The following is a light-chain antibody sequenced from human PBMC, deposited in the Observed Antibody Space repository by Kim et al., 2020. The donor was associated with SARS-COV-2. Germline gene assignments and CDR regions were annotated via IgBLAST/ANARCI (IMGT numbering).Light chain of an antibody. Sequence: GDRVTITCRPSQGIRSVSAWYQQKPCKPPKLLICDASTLESEVPSRSRGRGTGTASTLTISILQPDGFATFYCHHFTAYTIPFGQGTRLEF. V-gene: IGKV1-13*02. CDR1: QGIRSV. CDR2: DAS. J-gene: IGKJ5*01. CDR3: HHFTAYTIP.